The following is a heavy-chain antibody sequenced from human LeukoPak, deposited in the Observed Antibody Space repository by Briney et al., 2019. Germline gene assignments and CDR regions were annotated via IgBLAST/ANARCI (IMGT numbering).Heavy chain of an antibody. CDR2: IYYSGST. CDR1: GGSLSSSKYF. J-gene: IGHJ4*02. V-gene: IGHV4-39*01. CDR3: ARYCSSTSCYTGFDY. Sequence: SETLSLTCTVSGGSLSSSKYFWGWLRQPPGTGLEWIGSIYYSGSTYYNPSLKSRVTISVDTSKNQFSLKLSSVTAADTAVYYCARYCSSTSCYTGFDYWGQGSLVTVST. D-gene: IGHD2-2*02.